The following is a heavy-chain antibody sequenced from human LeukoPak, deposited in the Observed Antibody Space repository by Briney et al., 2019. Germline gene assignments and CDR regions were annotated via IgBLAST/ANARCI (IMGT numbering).Heavy chain of an antibody. CDR2: ISAYNGNT. V-gene: IGHV1-18*01. D-gene: IGHD1-26*01. CDR1: GYTFTSYG. CDR3: ARASPPYSGSFREGFDY. Sequence: GASVKVSCKASGYTFTSYGISWVRQAPGQGLEWVGWISAYNGNTNYAQKLQGRVTMTTDTSTSTAYMELRSLRSDDTAVYYCARASPPYSGSFREGFDYWGQGTLVTVSS. J-gene: IGHJ4*02.